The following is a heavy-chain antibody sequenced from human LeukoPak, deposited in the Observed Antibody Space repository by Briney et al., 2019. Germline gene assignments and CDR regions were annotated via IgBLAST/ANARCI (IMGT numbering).Heavy chain of an antibody. CDR1: GFPFTTYD. Sequence: PGTSLRLSCAASGFPFTTYDMHWVRQAPGKGLEWVAVISYDGTDKYYADSVKGRFTISRHNSKNTLYLQMNSLRAEDTAVYYCARESPGIAVAGNPYYYYYGMDVWGQGTTVTVSS. CDR2: ISYDGTDK. D-gene: IGHD6-19*01. V-gene: IGHV3-30*03. J-gene: IGHJ6*02. CDR3: ARESPGIAVAGNPYYYYYGMDV.